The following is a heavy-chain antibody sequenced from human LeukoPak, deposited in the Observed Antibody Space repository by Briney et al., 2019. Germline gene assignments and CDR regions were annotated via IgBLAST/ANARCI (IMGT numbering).Heavy chain of an antibody. J-gene: IGHJ6*03. CDR1: GGSISSYY. CDR2: IYYSGST. CDR3: ARVLTGYSSSWYEPYYYYYMDV. D-gene: IGHD6-13*01. Sequence: PSETLSLTCTVSGGSISSYYWSWIRQPPGKGLEWIGYIYYSGSTNYNPSLKSRVTISVDTSKNQFSLKLSSVTAADMAVYYCARVLTGYSSSWYEPYYYYYMDVWGKGTTVTVSS. V-gene: IGHV4-59*01.